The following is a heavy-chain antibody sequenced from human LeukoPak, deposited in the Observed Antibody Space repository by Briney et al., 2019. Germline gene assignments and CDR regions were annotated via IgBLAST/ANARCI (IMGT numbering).Heavy chain of an antibody. V-gene: IGHV1-2*02. CDR1: GYMFIGYY. D-gene: IGHD1-26*01. CDR2: INPDSGDT. CDR3: ARESLPRSGSYPYYYYYYMDV. Sequence: GASVKVSCKASGYMFIGYYIHWVRQAPGQGLEWMGWINPDSGDTSYAQKFQGRVTMTRDTSISTAYMELSRLRSDDTAVYYCARESLPRSGSYPYYYYYYMDVWGKGTTVTVSS. J-gene: IGHJ6*03.